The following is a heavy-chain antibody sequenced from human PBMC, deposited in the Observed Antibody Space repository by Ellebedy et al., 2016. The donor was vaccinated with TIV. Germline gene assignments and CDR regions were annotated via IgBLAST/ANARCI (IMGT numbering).Heavy chain of an antibody. V-gene: IGHV1-69*13. J-gene: IGHJ4*02. Sequence: ASVKVSCXASGGIFSTYGINWVRQAPGQGLEWMGGITPIFGRANYAQKFQGRVIITADESTTTAYMELSSQRFEDTAVYYCARGWTVAGSPDPSFFWGQGTLVTVSS. CDR3: ARGWTVAGSPDPSFF. CDR2: ITPIFGRA. CDR1: GGIFSTYG. D-gene: IGHD6-19*01.